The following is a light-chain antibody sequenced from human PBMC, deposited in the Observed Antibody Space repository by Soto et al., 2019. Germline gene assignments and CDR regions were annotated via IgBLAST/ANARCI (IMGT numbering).Light chain of an antibody. CDR1: QSISRS. V-gene: IGKV3-15*01. Sequence: EIVLTQSPAILSVSPGERATLSCRASQSISRSLAWYQQKPGQAPRLLISDASTRATGIPVRFSGSGSGTEFTLTISSLQSEDFALYYCHQYNSWPPGTFGQGTKVDIK. CDR2: DAS. CDR3: HQYNSWPPGT. J-gene: IGKJ2*01.